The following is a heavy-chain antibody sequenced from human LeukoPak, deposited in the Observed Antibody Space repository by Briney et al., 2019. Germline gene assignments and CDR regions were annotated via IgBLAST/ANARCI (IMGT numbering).Heavy chain of an antibody. CDR2: INHSGST. V-gene: IGHV4-38-2*02. CDR1: GYSISSGYY. CDR3: ATDPASWFDP. Sequence: SETLSLTCAVSGYSISSGYYWGWIRQPPGKGLEWIGSINHSGSTFYNPSLKSRVTISIDMSKNQFSLKLSSVTAADTAVYYCATDPASWFDPWGQGTLVTVSS. J-gene: IGHJ5*02.